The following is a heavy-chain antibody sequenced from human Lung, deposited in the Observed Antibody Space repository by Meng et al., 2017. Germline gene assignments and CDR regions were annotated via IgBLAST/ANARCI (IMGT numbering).Heavy chain of an antibody. Sequence: GQLGGAGGGLVKPGGSLRLPCAVSGGTFRNFWMTWVRQAPGKGLEWVGRIKSKVDGGTTDFAAPVKGRFTISRDDAQNTLYLQMDSLKTEDTAVYYCTTDLPFTEGGVITTWGQGTLVTVSS. D-gene: IGHD3-16*02. CDR1: GGTFRNFW. V-gene: IGHV3-15*01. J-gene: IGHJ5*02. CDR3: TTDLPFTEGGVITT. CDR2: IKSKVDGGTT.